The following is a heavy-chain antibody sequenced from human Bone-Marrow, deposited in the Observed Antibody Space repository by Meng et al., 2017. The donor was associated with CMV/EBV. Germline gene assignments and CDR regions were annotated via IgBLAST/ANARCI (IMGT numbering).Heavy chain of an antibody. D-gene: IGHD6-19*01. Sequence: SETLSLTCAISGDHVSSNNAAWNWIRQSPSRGLEWLGRTYYRAKRYSDHAISVKGRITINPDTSKNQVSMHLTSVTPEDTAVYYCARDGSGWYYFDYWGQGTPVTVSS. J-gene: IGHJ4*02. CDR1: GDHVSSNNAA. CDR3: ARDGSGWYYFDY. V-gene: IGHV6-1*01. CDR2: TYYRAKRYS.